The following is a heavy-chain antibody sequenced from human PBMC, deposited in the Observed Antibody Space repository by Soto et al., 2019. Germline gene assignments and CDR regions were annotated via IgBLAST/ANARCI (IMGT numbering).Heavy chain of an antibody. D-gene: IGHD7-27*01. CDR3: ARVGWDWGEGPWYFDY. V-gene: IGHV4-31*03. CDR1: GGSISSGGYY. J-gene: IGHJ4*02. Sequence: QVQLQESGPGLVKPSQTLSLTCTVSGGSISSGGYYWSWIRQHPGKGLEWIGYIYYSGSTYYNPSLKSRVTISVDTSKNQFSLKLSSVTAADTAVYYCARVGWDWGEGPWYFDYWGQGTLVTVSS. CDR2: IYYSGST.